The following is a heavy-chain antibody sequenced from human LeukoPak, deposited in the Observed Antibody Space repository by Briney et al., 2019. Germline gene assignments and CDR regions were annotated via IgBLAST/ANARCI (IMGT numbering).Heavy chain of an antibody. D-gene: IGHD6-13*01. Sequence: SVKVSRKASGGTFSSHAISWVRQAPGQGLEWMGGIIPIFGTADYAQKFQGRVTFTADESTSTAYMELSSLRSEDTALYYCARDDRGIAALRNSYFYYMDVWGKGTTVTVSS. J-gene: IGHJ6*03. CDR1: GGTFSSHA. CDR2: IIPIFGTA. CDR3: ARDDRGIAALRNSYFYYMDV. V-gene: IGHV1-69*13.